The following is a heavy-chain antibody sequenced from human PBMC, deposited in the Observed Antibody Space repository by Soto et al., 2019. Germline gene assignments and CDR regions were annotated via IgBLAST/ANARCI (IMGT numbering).Heavy chain of an antibody. CDR3: ARFLFGRVESLLGFDY. CDR2: VYHTGST. Sequence: SETLSLTCAVSVVSASSSNWWGFFRKPPGKGLEWIGEVYHTGSTNYNPSLKSRVTISLDNSKNQCSLKLSSVTAADTAVYYCARFLFGRVESLLGFDYWGQGALVTVSS. V-gene: IGHV4-4*02. CDR1: VVSASSSNW. J-gene: IGHJ4*02. D-gene: IGHD3-16*02.